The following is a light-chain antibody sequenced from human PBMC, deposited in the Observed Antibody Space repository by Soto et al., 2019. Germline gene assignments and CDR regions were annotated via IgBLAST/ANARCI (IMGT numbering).Light chain of an antibody. Sequence: EIVMTQSPATLSVPPGDRATLSCRASESVRSNLAWYQQKPGQAPRLLIHGASIRAADIPARFSGSGSGTQFTLTISTVQSDDFAVYYCQQYYDWPTINFGQGTRLE. CDR3: QQYYDWPTIN. V-gene: IGKV3-15*01. J-gene: IGKJ5*01. CDR1: ESVRSN. CDR2: GAS.